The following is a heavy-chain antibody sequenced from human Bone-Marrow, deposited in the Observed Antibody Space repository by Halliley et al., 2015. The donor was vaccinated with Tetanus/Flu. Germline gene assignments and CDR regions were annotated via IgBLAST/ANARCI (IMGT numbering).Heavy chain of an antibody. D-gene: IGHD6-6*01. V-gene: IGHV2-5*02. CDR3: AHRRTSSSSDAFHV. Sequence: LEWLALIYWDDDKRYSPSLKNRLSITKATSTNQVVLTMTNVDPVDTGTYFCAHRRTSSSSDAFHVWGQGTMVTVSS. J-gene: IGHJ3*01. CDR2: IYWDDDK.